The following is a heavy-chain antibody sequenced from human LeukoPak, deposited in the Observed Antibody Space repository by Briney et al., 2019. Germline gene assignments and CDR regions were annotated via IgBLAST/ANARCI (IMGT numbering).Heavy chain of an antibody. D-gene: IGHD3-3*01. CDR2: IYHSGST. CDR1: GYSISSGYC. V-gene: IGHV4-38-2*01. Sequence: SETLSLTCAVSGYSISSGYCWGWIRQPPGKGLEWIGSIYHSGSTYYNPSLKSRVTISVDTSKNQFSLKLSSVTAADTAVYYCARPTFGVVSIFDYWGQGTLVTVSS. CDR3: ARPTFGVVSIFDY. J-gene: IGHJ4*02.